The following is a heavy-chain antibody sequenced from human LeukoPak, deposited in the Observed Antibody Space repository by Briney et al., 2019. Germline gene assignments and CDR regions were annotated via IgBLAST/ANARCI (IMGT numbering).Heavy chain of an antibody. CDR1: GFTFSNYG. V-gene: IGHV3-30*18. D-gene: IGHD5-24*01. CDR3: AKDGRDGYNHTSYYFDY. CDR2: ISFDGSSK. J-gene: IGHJ4*02. Sequence: PGGSLRLSCAASGFTFSNYGMHWVRQAPGKGLEWVAVISFDGSSKYYADSVKGRFTISRDNSKNTLYLQTNSLRAEDTAVYYCAKDGRDGYNHTSYYFDYWGQGTLVTVSS.